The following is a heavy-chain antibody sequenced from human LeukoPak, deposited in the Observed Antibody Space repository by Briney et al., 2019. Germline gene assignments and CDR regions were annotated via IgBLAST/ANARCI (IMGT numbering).Heavy chain of an antibody. V-gene: IGHV4-39*07. CDR3: ARGGDIVVVVAATGAFDI. D-gene: IGHD2-15*01. Sequence: SETLSLTCTVSGGSISSSSYYWRWIRQPPGKGLEWIGEINHSGSTNYNPSLKSRVTISVDTSKNQFSLKLSSVTAADAAVYYCARGGDIVVVVAATGAFDIWGQGTMVTVSS. CDR1: GGSISSSSYY. J-gene: IGHJ3*02. CDR2: INHSGST.